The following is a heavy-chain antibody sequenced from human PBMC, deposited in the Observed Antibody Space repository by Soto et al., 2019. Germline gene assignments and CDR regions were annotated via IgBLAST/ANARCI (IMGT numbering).Heavy chain of an antibody. CDR3: AIDARYNWTDLEYNWFDP. Sequence: EVQLVESGGGLVQPGGSLRLSCAASGFTFSSYWMHWVRQAPGKGLVWVSRINSDGSSTSYADSVKGRFTISRDNAKNTRYLQMNSLRAEDTGVYYCAIDARYNWTDLEYNWFDPWGQGTLVTVSS. D-gene: IGHD1-1*01. V-gene: IGHV3-74*01. CDR2: INSDGSST. CDR1: GFTFSSYW. J-gene: IGHJ5*02.